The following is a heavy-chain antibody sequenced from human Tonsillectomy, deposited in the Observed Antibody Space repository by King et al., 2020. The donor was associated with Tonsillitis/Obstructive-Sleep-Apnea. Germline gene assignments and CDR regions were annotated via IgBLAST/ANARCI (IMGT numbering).Heavy chain of an antibody. Sequence: VQLVESGGGLVQPGRSLRLSCAASGFTFDDYAMHWVRQAPGKGLECVSGISWNSGPIGYADSVKGRFTISRDNAKNSLYLQMNSLRAEDTALYYCAKGIRSWRTSMVRYFDCWGQGTLVTVSS. D-gene: IGHD3-10*01. CDR3: AKGIRSWRTSMVRYFDC. J-gene: IGHJ4*02. V-gene: IGHV3-9*01. CDR2: ISWNSGPI. CDR1: GFTFDDYA.